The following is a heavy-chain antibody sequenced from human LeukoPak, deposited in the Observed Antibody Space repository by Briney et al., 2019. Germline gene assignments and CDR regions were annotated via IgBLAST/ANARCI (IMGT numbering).Heavy chain of an antibody. V-gene: IGHV3-23*01. Sequence: PGGSLRLSCAASGFTFSTYAMTWVRQAPGKGLEWVSSITSSGGGTYYADSVRGRFTISRDNSKNTLYLQMKRLRVEDTAIYYCARAPLGMGFDSWGQGTLVTVSS. J-gene: IGHJ5*01. CDR2: ITSSGGGT. CDR3: ARAPLGMGFDS. D-gene: IGHD3-3*01. CDR1: GFTFSTYA.